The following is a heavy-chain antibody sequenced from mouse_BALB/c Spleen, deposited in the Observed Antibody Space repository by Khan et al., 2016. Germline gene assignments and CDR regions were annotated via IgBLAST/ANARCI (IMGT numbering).Heavy chain of an antibody. CDR2: FFPGRNRT. CDR3: ARPDGDRPHFYAMDY. V-gene: IGHV1-9*01. J-gene: IGHJ4*01. Sequence: QVQLKESGAELMKPGASVKIPCKATGYTFSSYWIEWIKQRPGHGLEWIGEFFPGRNRTNYNEKFKGKASFTADISSNTAYLQLSSLTSEDSAVYYCARPDGDRPHFYAMDYWGQGTSVTVSS. CDR1: GYTFSSYW. D-gene: IGHD1-1*02.